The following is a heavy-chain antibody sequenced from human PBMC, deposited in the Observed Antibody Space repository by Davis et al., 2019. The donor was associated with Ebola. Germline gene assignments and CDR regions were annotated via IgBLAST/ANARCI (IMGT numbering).Heavy chain of an antibody. CDR2: TSWNSDSI. CDR1: GFTFGDSA. CDR3: AKGRTIPLALDF. D-gene: IGHD2-2*02. V-gene: IGHV3-9*01. J-gene: IGHJ4*02. Sequence: PGGSLRLSCAVSGFTFGDSAMHWVRQAHGKGLEWVSGTSWNSDSIVYADSVKGRFTISRDNAKNSLYLQMNSLRGEDTALYYCAKGRTIPLALDFWGQGTLVTVSS.